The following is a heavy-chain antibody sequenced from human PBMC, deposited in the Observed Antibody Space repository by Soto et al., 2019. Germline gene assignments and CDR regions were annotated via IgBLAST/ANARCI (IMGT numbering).Heavy chain of an antibody. V-gene: IGHV4-59*12. Sequence: PSETLSLTCSVSGGSISSYYWSWIRQPPGKGLEWIGYIYYGGNTNYNPSLKSRVTISEDTSKNQFSLKLSSVTAADTAVYYCARYLRGYGMDVWGQGTTVTVSS. CDR3: ARYLRGYGMDV. CDR2: IYYGGNT. J-gene: IGHJ6*02. CDR1: GGSISSYY.